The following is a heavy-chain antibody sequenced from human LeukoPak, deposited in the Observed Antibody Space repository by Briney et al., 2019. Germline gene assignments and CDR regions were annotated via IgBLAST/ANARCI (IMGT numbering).Heavy chain of an antibody. CDR2: ISSSSSYI. CDR1: GFTFSSYS. D-gene: IGHD3-3*01. J-gene: IGHJ5*02. CDR3: AREGDDFWSGPGRWFDP. Sequence: GGSLRLSCAASGFTFSSYSMNWVRQAPGKGLEWVSSISSSSSYIYYADSVKGRFTISRDNAKNSLYLQMNSLRAEDTAVYYCAREGDDFWSGPGRWFDPWGQGTLVTVSS. V-gene: IGHV3-21*01.